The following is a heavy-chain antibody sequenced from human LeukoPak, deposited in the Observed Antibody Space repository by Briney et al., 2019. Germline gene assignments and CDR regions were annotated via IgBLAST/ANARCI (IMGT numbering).Heavy chain of an antibody. J-gene: IGHJ5*02. D-gene: IGHD3-10*01. CDR3: ARVGGSYFDQVGWFDP. CDR2: IKQDGSEK. CDR1: GFTFSDSY. Sequence: PGGSLRLSCTASGFTFSDSYMTWIRQAPGKGLEWVANIKQDGSEKYYVDSVKGRFTISRDNAKNSLYLQMNSLRAEDTAVYYCARVGGSYFDQVGWFDPWGQGTLVTVSS. V-gene: IGHV3-7*01.